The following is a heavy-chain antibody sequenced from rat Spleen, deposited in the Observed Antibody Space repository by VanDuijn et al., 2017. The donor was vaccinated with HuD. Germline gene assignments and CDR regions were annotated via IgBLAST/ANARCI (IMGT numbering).Heavy chain of an antibody. CDR3: TKEGPHWTYYGYNYYFDY. J-gene: IGHJ2*01. D-gene: IGHD1-9*01. CDR2: MKHDGDT. Sequence: QVQLKESGPGLVQPSQTLSLTCTVSGFSLMDYSVHWVRQPPGKGLEWMGRMKHDGDTYYNSALKSRLSISRDTSKSQVFLKMNSLKTEDTAIYFCTKEGPHWTYYGYNYYFDYWGQGVMVTVSS. CDR1: GFSLMDYS. V-gene: IGHV2S30*01.